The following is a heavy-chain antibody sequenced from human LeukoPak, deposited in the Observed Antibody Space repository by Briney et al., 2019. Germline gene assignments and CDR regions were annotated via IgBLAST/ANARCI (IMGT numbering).Heavy chain of an antibody. D-gene: IGHD6-13*01. J-gene: IGHJ6*02. CDR2: IWYDGINK. Sequence: GGSLTLSCAASGFTFSSYGMHWVRQAPGKGLEWVAVIWYDGINKYYADSVKGRFTISRDNSKNTLYLQMSSLRAEDTAVYYCARDHGSWYYYYGMDVWGQGTTVTVSS. V-gene: IGHV3-33*01. CDR1: GFTFSSYG. CDR3: ARDHGSWYYYYGMDV.